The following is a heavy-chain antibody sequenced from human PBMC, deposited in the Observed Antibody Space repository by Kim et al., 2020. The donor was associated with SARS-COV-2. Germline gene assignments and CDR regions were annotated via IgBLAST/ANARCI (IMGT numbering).Heavy chain of an antibody. D-gene: IGHD3-22*01. CDR1: GYTFTSYG. Sequence: ASVKVSCKASGYTFTSYGISWVRQAPGQGLEWMGWISAYNGNTNYAQKLQGRVTMTTDTSTSTAYMELRSLRSDDTAVYYCARAAVTMIDPREWLDPWGQGTLVTVSS. CDR3: ARAAVTMIDPREWLDP. V-gene: IGHV1-18*01. J-gene: IGHJ5*02. CDR2: ISAYNGNT.